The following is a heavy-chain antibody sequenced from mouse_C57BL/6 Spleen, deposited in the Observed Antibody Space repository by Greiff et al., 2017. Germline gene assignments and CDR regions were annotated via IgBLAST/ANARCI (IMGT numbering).Heavy chain of an antibody. D-gene: IGHD2-3*01. J-gene: IGHJ1*03. CDR3: APRDGYYGDFDV. Sequence: VKLQESGPELVKPGASVKISCKASGYAFSSSWMNWVKQRPGKGLEWIGRIYPGDGDTNYNGKFKGKATLTADKSSSTAYMQLSSLTSEDSAVYCCAPRDGYYGDFDVWGTGTTVTVSS. CDR2: IYPGDGDT. CDR1: GYAFSSSW. V-gene: IGHV1-82*01.